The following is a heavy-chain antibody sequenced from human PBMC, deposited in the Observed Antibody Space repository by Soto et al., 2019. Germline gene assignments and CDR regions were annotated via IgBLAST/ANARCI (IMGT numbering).Heavy chain of an antibody. CDR3: ARTQSTNSRPFYGMDV. J-gene: IGHJ6*02. Sequence: QVTLRESGPVLVKPTETLTLTCTVSGFSLTDVRMGVSWVRQPPGKALEWLAHIFSNDVKSYTTSLKRRLTISRDTSKSQVVLTLTNVDPVDTAKYYCARTQSTNSRPFYGMDVWGQGTTVTVSS. D-gene: IGHD2-8*01. CDR1: GFSLTDVRMG. CDR2: IFSNDVK. V-gene: IGHV2-26*01.